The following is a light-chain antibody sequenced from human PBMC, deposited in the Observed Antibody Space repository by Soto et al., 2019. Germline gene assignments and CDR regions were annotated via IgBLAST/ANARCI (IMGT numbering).Light chain of an antibody. CDR2: GDS. J-gene: IGKJ5*01. CDR1: QGIGNA. V-gene: IGKV1-17*01. Sequence: IQMTQYPSSLSASVGDRVTISCRVSQGIGNALGWYQQKPGKPPKVMIYGDSNLQSGVRPRFSGSGSGTDLTLAISSLQPEDFATYYCQQLNSYPQVTFGQGTRLEIK. CDR3: QQLNSYPQVT.